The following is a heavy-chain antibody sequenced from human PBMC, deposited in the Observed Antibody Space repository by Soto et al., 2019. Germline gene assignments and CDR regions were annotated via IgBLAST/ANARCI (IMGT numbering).Heavy chain of an antibody. V-gene: IGHV3-21*04. CDR3: AKDTNSGGPAEFDY. CDR2: ISSTTNYI. Sequence: GSLRLSCAASGFTFTRYSMNWVRQAPGKGLEWVSSISSTTNYIYYGDSMKGRFTISRDNAKNSLYLQMDSLRVDDTAFYYCAKDTNSGGPAEFDYWGQGTLVTVSS. J-gene: IGHJ4*02. CDR1: GFTFTRYS. D-gene: IGHD2-15*01.